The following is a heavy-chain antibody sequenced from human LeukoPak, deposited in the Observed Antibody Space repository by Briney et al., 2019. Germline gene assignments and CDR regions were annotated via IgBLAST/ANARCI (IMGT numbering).Heavy chain of an antibody. D-gene: IGHD3-16*01. CDR2: IYYSGST. CDR3: ARADAGGVAALDALDI. Sequence: SETLSLTCTVSGGSISSSSYYWGWIPQPPGKGVERIGSIYYSGSTYSNPSLKSRVTISLDTSKNQFSLKLSPVSAPATAVYFCARADAGGVAALDALDIWGQGTMVTVSS. J-gene: IGHJ3*02. V-gene: IGHV4-39*01. CDR1: GGSISSSSYY.